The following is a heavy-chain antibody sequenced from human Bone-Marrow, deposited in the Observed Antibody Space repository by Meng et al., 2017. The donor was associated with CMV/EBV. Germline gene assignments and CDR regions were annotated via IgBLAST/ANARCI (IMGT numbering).Heavy chain of an antibody. D-gene: IGHD2-15*01. Sequence: ASVKVSCKASGYTFTSYDINWVRQATGQGLEWMGWVNPNSGNTGYAQKFQGRVTMTRNTSISTAYMELSSLRSEDTAVYYCARGRDIVVVVAATHPFDYWGQGTLVTVSS. CDR2: VNPNSGNT. CDR1: GYTFTSYD. CDR3: ARGRDIVVVVAATHPFDY. J-gene: IGHJ4*02. V-gene: IGHV1-8*01.